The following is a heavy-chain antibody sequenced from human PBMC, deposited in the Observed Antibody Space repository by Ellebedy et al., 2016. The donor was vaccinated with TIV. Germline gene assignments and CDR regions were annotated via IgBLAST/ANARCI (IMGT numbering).Heavy chain of an antibody. V-gene: IGHV4-34*01. J-gene: IGHJ4*02. D-gene: IGHD5-18*01. CDR2: INHSGST. CDR1: GGSFSGYY. CDR3: ARCPGDTAMVTCYFDY. Sequence: MPSETLSLTCAVYGGSFSGYYWRWIRQPPGKGLEWIGEINHSGSTNYNPSLKSRVTASVDTSKNQFSLKLSSVTAADTAVYYCARCPGDTAMVTCYFDYWGQGTLVTVSS.